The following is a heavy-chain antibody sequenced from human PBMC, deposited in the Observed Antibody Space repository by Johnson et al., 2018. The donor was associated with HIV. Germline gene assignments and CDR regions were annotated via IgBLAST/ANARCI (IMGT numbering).Heavy chain of an antibody. Sequence: QEQLVESGGDLVKPGGSLRLSCAASGFTFSDYYMSWIRQAPGKGLEWVSYISSSGGTIYYADSVKGRFSISRDNAKNSLYLQMNSLRAEDTAVYYCARDRGYWDAFDIWGQGTMVIVSS. CDR2: ISSSGGTI. J-gene: IGHJ3*02. CDR3: ARDRGYWDAFDI. CDR1: GFTFSDYY. V-gene: IGHV3-11*04. D-gene: IGHD3-22*01.